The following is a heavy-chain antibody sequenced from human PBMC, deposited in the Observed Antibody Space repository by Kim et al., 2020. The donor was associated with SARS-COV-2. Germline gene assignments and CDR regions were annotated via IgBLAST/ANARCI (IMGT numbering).Heavy chain of an antibody. CDR3: ARAYCGGDCYSSYYYGMDV. D-gene: IGHD2-21*02. J-gene: IGHJ6*02. Sequence: SRVTISVDTSKNQFSLKLSSVTAADTAVYYCARAYCGGDCYSSYYYGMDVWGQGTTVTVSS. V-gene: IGHV4-59*01.